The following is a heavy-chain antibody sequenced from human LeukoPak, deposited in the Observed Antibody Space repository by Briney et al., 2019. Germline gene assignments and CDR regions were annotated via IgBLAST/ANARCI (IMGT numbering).Heavy chain of an antibody. CDR1: GFTFSGSA. D-gene: IGHD1-1*01. J-gene: IGHJ4*02. CDR2: IRSKANSYAT. CDR3: TSALSVRRSNNTPVDY. V-gene: IGHV3-73*01. Sequence: GGSLRLSCTASGFTFSGSAMHWVRQASGKGLEWVGRIRSKANSYATVYAASVKGRFTISRDDSKNTAYLQMNSLKTEDTAVYYCTSALSVRRSNNTPVDYWGQGTLVTVSS.